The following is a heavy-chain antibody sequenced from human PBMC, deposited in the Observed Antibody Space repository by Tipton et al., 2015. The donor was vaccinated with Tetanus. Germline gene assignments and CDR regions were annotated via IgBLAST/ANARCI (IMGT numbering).Heavy chain of an antibody. D-gene: IGHD6-25*01. CDR2: INPNRGGT. CDR1: GYTFTGNY. V-gene: IGHV1-2*02. Sequence: QLVQSGAEVKRPGASVRVSCKASGYTFTGNYIHWVRRAPGQGLEWMGWINPNRGGTFYAQKFHGSVTMTSDTSSSTVYMELSRLRADDTAVYYGARDPGYNNGGGSTWGQGTLVTVSS. J-gene: IGHJ5*02. CDR3: ARDPGYNNGGGST.